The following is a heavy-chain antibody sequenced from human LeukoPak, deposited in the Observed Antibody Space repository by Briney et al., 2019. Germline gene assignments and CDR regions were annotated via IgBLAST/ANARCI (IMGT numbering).Heavy chain of an antibody. CDR2: ISYDGSNK. D-gene: IGHD6-6*01. J-gene: IGHJ4*02. CDR1: GFTFSSYG. Sequence: GGSLRLSCAASGFTFSSYGMHWVRQAPGKGLEWVAVISYDGSNKYYADSVKGRFTISRDNSKNTLYLQMNSLRAEDTAVYYCAKDRWQLGTGGYFDYWGQGTLVTVSS. V-gene: IGHV3-30*18. CDR3: AKDRWQLGTGGYFDY.